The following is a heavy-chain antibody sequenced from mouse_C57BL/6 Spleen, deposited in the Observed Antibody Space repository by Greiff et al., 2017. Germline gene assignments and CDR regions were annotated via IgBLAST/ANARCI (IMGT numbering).Heavy chain of an antibody. CDR3: ACVYKDYDEEGMDY. V-gene: IGHV1-31*01. Sequence: VQLQQSGPELVKPGASVKISCKASGYSFTGYYMHWVKQSHGNILDWIGYIYPYNGVSSYNQKFKGKATLTVDKSSSTAYMELRSLTSEDSDVYYCACVYKDYDEEGMDYWGQGTSVTVSS. CDR2: IYPYNGVS. D-gene: IGHD2-4*01. J-gene: IGHJ4*01. CDR1: GYSFTGYY.